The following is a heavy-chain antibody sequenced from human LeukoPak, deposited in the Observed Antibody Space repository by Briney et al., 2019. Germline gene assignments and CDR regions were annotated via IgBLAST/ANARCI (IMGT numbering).Heavy chain of an antibody. CDR3: TSKLGSSSSGY. D-gene: IGHD6-6*01. V-gene: IGHV3-21*01. J-gene: IGHJ4*02. CDR1: GFTFSSYG. CDR2: ISSTASDI. Sequence: GGSLRLSCAASGFTFSSYGMSWVRQAPGKGLEWVSFISSTASDIYYADSVRGRFTISRDNAKNSLYLQMNSLRADDTAIYYCTSKLGSSSSGYWGQGTLVTVSS.